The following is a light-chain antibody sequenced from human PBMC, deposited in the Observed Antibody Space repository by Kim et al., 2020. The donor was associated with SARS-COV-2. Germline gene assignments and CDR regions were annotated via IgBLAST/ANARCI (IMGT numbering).Light chain of an antibody. J-gene: IGKJ4*01. CDR2: WAS. CDR3: QQYSTTPLT. CDR1: QTLYKSNNHNY. Sequence: DIVMTQSPDSLSVSLGERATISCKSSQTLYKSNNHNYLSWYQQKPGQPPKLIIYWASTRESGVPDRFIGSGSGTDFTLTINSLQAEDVAFYYCQQYSTTPLTFCGGTKVDIK. V-gene: IGKV4-1*01.